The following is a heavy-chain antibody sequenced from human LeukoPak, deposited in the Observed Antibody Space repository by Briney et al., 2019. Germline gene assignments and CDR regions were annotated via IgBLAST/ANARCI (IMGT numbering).Heavy chain of an antibody. CDR2: ISSSGSTI. CDR3: ARDLILGPDLGSFDY. Sequence: GGSLRLSCAASGFAFSDYYMSWIRQAPGKGLEWVSYISSSGSTIYYADSVKGRFTISRDNAKNSLYLQMNSLRAEDTAVYYCARDLILGPDLGSFDYWGQGTLVTVSS. J-gene: IGHJ4*02. CDR1: GFAFSDYY. V-gene: IGHV3-11*01. D-gene: IGHD3/OR15-3a*01.